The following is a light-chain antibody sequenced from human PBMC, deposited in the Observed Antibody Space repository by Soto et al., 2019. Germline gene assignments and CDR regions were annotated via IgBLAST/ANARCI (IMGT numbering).Light chain of an antibody. CDR1: SSNIGAGYD. Sequence: QSVLTQPPSVSGAPGQRVTISCTGSSSNIGAGYDVHWYQQLPGTAPKLLIYGNSNRHSAVPDRFAGSKSGTSASLTITGLQAEDESDYDCQSYDSSLSGYVFGTGTNLTVL. V-gene: IGLV1-40*01. CDR3: QSYDSSLSGYV. J-gene: IGLJ1*01. CDR2: GNS.